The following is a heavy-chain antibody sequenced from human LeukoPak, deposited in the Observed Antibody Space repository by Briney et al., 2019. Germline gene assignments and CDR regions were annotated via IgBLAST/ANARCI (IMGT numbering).Heavy chain of an antibody. V-gene: IGHV4-34*01. D-gene: IGHD3-10*01. Sequence: SETLSLTCGVYGGSFSDYYWSWIRQPPGKGLEWIGEINHSGSTNYNPSLKSRVTISVDTSKNHFSLKLSSVTAANTAVYYCARGRIFMVRGVIKNYFDYWGQGTPVTVSS. CDR1: GGSFSDYY. CDR2: INHSGST. J-gene: IGHJ4*02. CDR3: ARGRIFMVRGVIKNYFDY.